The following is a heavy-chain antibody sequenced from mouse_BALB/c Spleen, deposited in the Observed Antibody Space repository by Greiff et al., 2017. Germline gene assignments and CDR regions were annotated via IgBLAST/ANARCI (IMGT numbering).Heavy chain of an antibody. CDR2: IYPGSGNT. V-gene: IGHV1-77*01. Sequence: QVQLQQSGAELARPGASVKLSCKASGYTFTDYYINWVKQRTGQGLEWIGEIYPGSGNTYYNEKFKGKATLTADKSSSTAYMQLSSLTSEDSAVYFCAREGLGRSYFDYWGQGTTLTVSS. D-gene: IGHD4-1*01. CDR3: AREGLGRSYFDY. J-gene: IGHJ2*01. CDR1: GYTFTDYY.